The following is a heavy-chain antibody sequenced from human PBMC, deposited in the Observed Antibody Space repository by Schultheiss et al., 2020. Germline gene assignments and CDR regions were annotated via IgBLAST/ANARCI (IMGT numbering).Heavy chain of an antibody. V-gene: IGHV4-59*01. CDR3: ARERRYGMDV. Sequence: GSLRLSCTVSGGSISSYYWSWIRQPPGKGLEWIGYIYYSGSTNYNPSLKSRVTISVDTSKNQFSLKLSSVTAADTAVYYCARERRYGMDVWGQGTTVTVAS. J-gene: IGHJ6*02. CDR2: IYYSGST. CDR1: GGSISSYY.